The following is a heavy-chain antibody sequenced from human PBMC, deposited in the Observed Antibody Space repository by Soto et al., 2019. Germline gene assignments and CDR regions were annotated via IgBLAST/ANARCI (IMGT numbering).Heavy chain of an antibody. CDR3: ASHDPGARFDP. D-gene: IGHD1-1*01. CDR1: RYIFTAYF. V-gene: IGHV1-2*02. Sequence: QVQLVQSGAEVKKPGASVKVSCKAPRYIFTAYFMHWVRQAPGQGLEWMGWINPNNGATHYGLSFQGRVTMTRDTSISTAYIELSSMRSDDTAVYYCASHDPGARFDPWGQLTLVIVSS. J-gene: IGHJ5*02. CDR2: INPNNGAT.